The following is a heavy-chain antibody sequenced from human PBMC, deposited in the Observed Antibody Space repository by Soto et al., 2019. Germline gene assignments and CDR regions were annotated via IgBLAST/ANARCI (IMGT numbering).Heavy chain of an antibody. V-gene: IGHV4-59*08. CDR1: GGSISSYY. D-gene: IGHD1-1*01. Sequence: QVQLQESGPGLVKPSETLSLTCTVSGGSISSYYWSWIRQPPGKGLEWIGYIYYSGSTNYNPSLKSRATISVDTSKNQFSLKLSSVAAADTAVYYCARRYGSSFAYWGQGTLVTVSS. CDR3: ARRYGSSFAY. CDR2: IYYSGST. J-gene: IGHJ4*02.